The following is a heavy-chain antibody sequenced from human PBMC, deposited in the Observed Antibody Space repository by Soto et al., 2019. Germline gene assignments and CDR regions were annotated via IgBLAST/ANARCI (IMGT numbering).Heavy chain of an antibody. CDR1: GGSISSYY. CDR2: IYYSGST. D-gene: IGHD2-2*01. CDR3: ARDLIGYCSSTSCPPRGAFDI. Sequence: PSETLSLTCTVSGGSISSYYWSWIRQPPGKGLEWIGYIYYSGSTNYNPSLKSRVTISVDTSKNQFSLKLSSVTAADTAVYYCARDLIGYCSSTSCPPRGAFDIWGQGTMVTVSS. J-gene: IGHJ3*02. V-gene: IGHV4-59*01.